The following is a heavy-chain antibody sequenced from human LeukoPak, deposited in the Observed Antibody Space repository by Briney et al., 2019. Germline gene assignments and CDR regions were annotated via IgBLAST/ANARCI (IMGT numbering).Heavy chain of an antibody. D-gene: IGHD1-14*01. CDR2: ISYDGSNK. J-gene: IGHJ6*03. CDR1: GFTFSSYG. CDR3: AKDAEPYYYYYYMDV. V-gene: IGHV3-30*18. Sequence: GRSLRLSCAASGFTFSSYGMHWVRQAPGKGLEWVAVISYDGSNKYYADSVKGRFTISRDNSKNTLYLQMNSLRAEDTAVYYCAKDAEPYYYYYYMDVGGKGTTVTVSS.